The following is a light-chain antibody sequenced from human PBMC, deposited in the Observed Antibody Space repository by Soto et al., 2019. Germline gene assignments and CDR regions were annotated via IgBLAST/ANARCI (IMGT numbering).Light chain of an antibody. J-gene: IGKJ5*01. CDR1: QSVSSNY. Sequence: EIVLTQSPGTLSVSPGERATLSSGASQSVSSNYLAWYQQKPGRATRLIIYGASSRANGIPDRFSGSVSGTDFTLTLRSLEPEDFAFYYCQQRSNWHPITFGQGTRLEI. CDR2: GAS. CDR3: QQRSNWHPIT. V-gene: IGKV3D-20*02.